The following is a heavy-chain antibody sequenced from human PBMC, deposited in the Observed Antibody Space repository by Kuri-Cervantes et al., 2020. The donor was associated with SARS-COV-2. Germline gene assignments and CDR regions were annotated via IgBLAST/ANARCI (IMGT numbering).Heavy chain of an antibody. J-gene: IGHJ3*01. CDR1: GGTFSSYA. CDR3: ARAYYYDSSGYYPTGN. Sequence: ASVKVSCKASGGTFSSYAISWVRQAPGQGLEWMGWISAYNGNTNYAQKLQGRVTMTTDTSTSTAYMELRSLRSDDTAVYYCARAYYYDSSGYYPTGNWGQGTMVTVSS. CDR2: ISAYNGNT. D-gene: IGHD3-22*01. V-gene: IGHV1-18*01.